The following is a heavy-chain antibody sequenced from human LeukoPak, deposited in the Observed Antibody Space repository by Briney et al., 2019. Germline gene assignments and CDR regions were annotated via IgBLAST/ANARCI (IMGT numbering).Heavy chain of an antibody. V-gene: IGHV3-53*01. CDR3: ARGESRNWNDDLSY. D-gene: IGHD1-20*01. J-gene: IGHJ4*02. CDR1: GFTVSSNY. Sequence: GGSLRLSCAASGFTVSSNYMSWVRQAPGRGLEWVSVIYSGGSTYYADSVKGRFSISRDNSKNTLYLQMNSLRAEDTAVYYCARGESRNWNDDLSYWGQGTLVTVSS. CDR2: IYSGGST.